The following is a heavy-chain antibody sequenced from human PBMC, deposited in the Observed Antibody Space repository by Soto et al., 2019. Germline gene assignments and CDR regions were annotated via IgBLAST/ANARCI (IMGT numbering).Heavy chain of an antibody. Sequence: QVQLVQSGAEVKKPGSSVNVSCKTSGGTFGNSAVAWVRQAPGQGLEWMGGIVPMFGTANYAQKFQGRLTIPADDSTSTAYMELRSLRSDDTAVYYCARDGDPESAFWSGPLGGGRFDPWGQGSLVTVSS. CDR1: GGTFGNSA. V-gene: IGHV1-69*12. CDR3: ARDGDPESAFWSGPLGGGRFDP. J-gene: IGHJ5*02. D-gene: IGHD3-3*01. CDR2: IVPMFGTA.